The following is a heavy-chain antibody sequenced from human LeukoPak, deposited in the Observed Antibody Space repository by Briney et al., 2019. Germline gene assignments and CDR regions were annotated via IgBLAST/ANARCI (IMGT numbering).Heavy chain of an antibody. D-gene: IGHD1-1*01. CDR2: ISGSGGST. J-gene: IGHJ3*02. Sequence: PGGSLRLSCAASGFTFSSYAMSWVRQAPGKGLEWVSAISGSGGSTYYADSVKGRFTISRDDSKNTLYLQMNSLRAEDTAVYYCAKQFLGYKELDIWGQGTMVTVSS. CDR3: AKQFLGYKELDI. CDR1: GFTFSSYA. V-gene: IGHV3-23*01.